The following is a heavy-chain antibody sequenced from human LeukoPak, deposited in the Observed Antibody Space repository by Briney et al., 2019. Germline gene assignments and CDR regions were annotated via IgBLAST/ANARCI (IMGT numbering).Heavy chain of an antibody. Sequence: ASVKVSGKASGYTFTSYDINWVRQATGQGLEWMGWMNPNSGNTGYAQKFQGRVTMTRNTSISTAYMELSSLRSEDTAVYYCARGLRAITFGGVIALGYWGQGTLVTVSS. D-gene: IGHD3-16*02. CDR3: ARGLRAITFGGVIALGY. CDR2: MNPNSGNT. J-gene: IGHJ4*02. CDR1: GYTFTSYD. V-gene: IGHV1-8*01.